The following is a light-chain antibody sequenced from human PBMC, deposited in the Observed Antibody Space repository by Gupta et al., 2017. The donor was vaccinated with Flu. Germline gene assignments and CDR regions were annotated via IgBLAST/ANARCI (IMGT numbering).Light chain of an antibody. CDR1: QVISKY. Sequence: GDRVTITCRASQVISKYLAWYQQKPGKAPKLLIYAASTLESRVPSRFSGSGSGTEFTLTINSLQPEDSATYYCQEFDRYPLTFGGGTKVEIK. J-gene: IGKJ4*01. CDR2: AAS. CDR3: QEFDRYPLT. V-gene: IGKV1-9*01.